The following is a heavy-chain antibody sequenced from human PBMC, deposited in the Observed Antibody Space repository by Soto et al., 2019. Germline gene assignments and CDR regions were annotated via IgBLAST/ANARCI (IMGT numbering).Heavy chain of an antibody. V-gene: IGHV1-69*01. CDR1: GGTLNKHA. J-gene: IGHJ3*01. Sequence: QVQLVQSGAEVKKPGSSVKVSCRASGGTLNKHAITWVRRAPGQGLEWLGGIIPMSGIPNYPQKFQGRVTITADDSTNTSHMELIGLTSDDTAVYYCARGGTSGWLKGAYDVWGQGTMVTVSS. CDR2: IIPMSGIP. CDR3: ARGGTSGWLKGAYDV. D-gene: IGHD6-19*01.